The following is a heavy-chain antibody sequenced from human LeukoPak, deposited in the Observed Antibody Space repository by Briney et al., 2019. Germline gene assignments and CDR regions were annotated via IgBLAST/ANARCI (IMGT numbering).Heavy chain of an antibody. D-gene: IGHD2-2*01. J-gene: IGHJ3*02. Sequence: PSETLSLTCAVYGGSFSGYYWSWIRQPPGKGQEWIGEINHSGSTNYNPSLKSRVTISVDTSKNQFSLKLSSVTAADTAVYYCARGRRNSIYCSSTSCYRFCAFDIWGQGTMVTVSS. V-gene: IGHV4-34*01. CDR3: ARGRRNSIYCSSTSCYRFCAFDI. CDR2: INHSGST. CDR1: GGSFSGYY.